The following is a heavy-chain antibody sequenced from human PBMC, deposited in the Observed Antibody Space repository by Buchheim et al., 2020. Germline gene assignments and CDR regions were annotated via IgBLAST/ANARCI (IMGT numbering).Heavy chain of an antibody. D-gene: IGHD5-18*01. CDR2: ISTDGSTT. J-gene: IGHJ4*01. CDR3: ARLTVDTTMGVNY. V-gene: IGHV3-74*02. CDR1: GFTFSAYR. Sequence: EVQLVESGGGLVQPGGSLKLSCAASGFTFSAYRMHWVRQAPGKGLVWVSHISTDGSTTIYADSVKGRFSISRDNAKNTLYLQMNSLRGEDTAVYYCARLTVDTTMGVNYWGHGTL.